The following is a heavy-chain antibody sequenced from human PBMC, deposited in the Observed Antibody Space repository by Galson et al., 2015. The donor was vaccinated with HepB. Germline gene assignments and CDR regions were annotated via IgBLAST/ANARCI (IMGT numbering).Heavy chain of an antibody. D-gene: IGHD3-22*01. J-gene: IGHJ6*03. V-gene: IGHV1-2*06. CDR2: INPNSGGT. CDR1: GYTFTNYD. Sequence: SCKASGYTFTNYDINWVRQAPGQGLEWMGRINPNSGGTNYAQKFQGRVTMTRDTSISTAYMELSRLRSDDTAVYYCARLGRYYYDSSGKPYYYYYYMDVWGKGTTVAVSS. CDR3: ARLGRYYYDSSGKPYYYYYYMDV.